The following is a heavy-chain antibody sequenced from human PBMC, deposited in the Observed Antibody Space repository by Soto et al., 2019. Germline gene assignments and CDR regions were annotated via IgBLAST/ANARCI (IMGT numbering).Heavy chain of an antibody. CDR1: GFTFSNYA. CDR2: ISVSGGNT. D-gene: IGHD5-18*01. V-gene: IGHV3-23*01. Sequence: GGSLRLSCAASGFTFSNYAMSWVRQAPGRGLEWVSTISVSGGNTYHADSVKGRFIISRDNSKDTLYLQMNSLRAEDTAVYYCAKDRSTVTPSYYGMDVWGQGTTVTVSS. CDR3: AKDRSTVTPSYYGMDV. J-gene: IGHJ6*02.